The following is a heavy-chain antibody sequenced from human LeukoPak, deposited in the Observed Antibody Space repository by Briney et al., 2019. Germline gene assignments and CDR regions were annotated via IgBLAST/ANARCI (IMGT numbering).Heavy chain of an antibody. CDR3: ALNPDYYGSGSFDY. Sequence: GGSLRLSCATSGFTFSSYWMSWVRQAPGKGLEWVADIKEDGSEKYYVDSVKGRFTISRDNAKNSLYLQMNSLRAEDTAFYYCALNPDYYGSGSFDYWGQGTLVTVSS. CDR2: IKEDGSEK. J-gene: IGHJ4*02. D-gene: IGHD3-10*01. CDR1: GFTFSSYW. V-gene: IGHV3-7*01.